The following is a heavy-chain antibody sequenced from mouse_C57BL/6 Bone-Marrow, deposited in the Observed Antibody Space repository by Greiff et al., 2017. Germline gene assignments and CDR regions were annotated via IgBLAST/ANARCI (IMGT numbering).Heavy chain of an antibody. CDR2: IDPSDSYT. J-gene: IGHJ3*01. Sequence: QVQLQQPGAELVMPGASVKLSCKASGYTFTSYWMHWVKQRPGQGLEWIGEIDPSDSYTNYNQKFKGKSTLTVDKSSSTAYMQLSSLTSEDSAVYYCARDFDYGSSYEWLAYWGQGTLVTVSA. CDR1: GYTFTSYW. D-gene: IGHD1-1*01. CDR3: ARDFDYGSSYEWLAY. V-gene: IGHV1-69*01.